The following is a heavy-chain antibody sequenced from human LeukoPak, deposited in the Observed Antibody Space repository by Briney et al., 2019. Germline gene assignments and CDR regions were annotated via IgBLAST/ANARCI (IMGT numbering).Heavy chain of an antibody. J-gene: IGHJ4*02. Sequence: GGSLRLSCAASGFTFRSYAMSWVRQAPGKGLEWVSTITGSGGDRYYRDSVKGRFSISRDNSKNTLFLQMNSLRAEDTAFYYCTTRGTTGSWGQGTLATVSS. V-gene: IGHV3-23*01. CDR1: GFTFRSYA. CDR3: TTRGTTGS. CDR2: ITGSGGDR. D-gene: IGHD1-1*01.